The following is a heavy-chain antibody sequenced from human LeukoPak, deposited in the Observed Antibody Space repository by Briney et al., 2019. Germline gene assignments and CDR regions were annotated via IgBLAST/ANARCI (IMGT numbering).Heavy chain of an antibody. V-gene: IGHV4-59*01. CDR3: ARLSSGWYLDY. Sequence: SETLSLTCTVSGGSISSYYWSWIRQPPGKGLEWIGYIYYSGSTNYNPSLKSRVTTSVDTSKNQFSLKLSSVTAADTAVYYCARLSSGWYLDYWGQGTLVTVSS. D-gene: IGHD6-19*01. CDR1: GGSISSYY. CDR2: IYYSGST. J-gene: IGHJ4*02.